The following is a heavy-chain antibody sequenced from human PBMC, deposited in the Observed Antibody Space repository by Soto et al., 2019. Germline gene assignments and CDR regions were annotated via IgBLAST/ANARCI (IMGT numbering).Heavy chain of an antibody. Sequence: PGGSLRLSCAVSGFTFSNYAMSWVRQAPGKGLEWVGRIKSKTDGGTTDYAAPVKGRFTISRDDSKNTLYLQMNSLKTEDTAVYYCITGEEYNWNDTGIFWYFDYWGQGTLVTVSS. J-gene: IGHJ4*02. CDR3: ITGEEYNWNDTGIFWYFDY. CDR2: IKSKTDGGTT. D-gene: IGHD1-20*01. V-gene: IGHV3-15*01. CDR1: GFTFSNYA.